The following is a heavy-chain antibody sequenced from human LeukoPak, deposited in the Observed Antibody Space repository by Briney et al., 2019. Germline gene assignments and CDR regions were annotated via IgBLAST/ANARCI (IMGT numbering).Heavy chain of an antibody. Sequence: SETLSLTCTVSSGSISSSSYYWGCIRQPPGKGLEWIGSIYYSGSTYYNPSLKSRVTISVDTSKNQFSLKLSSVTAADTAVYYCARVNRNYSIGYWGQGTLVTVSS. V-gene: IGHV4-39*07. D-gene: IGHD1-7*01. CDR2: IYYSGST. J-gene: IGHJ4*02. CDR3: ARVNRNYSIGY. CDR1: SGSISSSSYY.